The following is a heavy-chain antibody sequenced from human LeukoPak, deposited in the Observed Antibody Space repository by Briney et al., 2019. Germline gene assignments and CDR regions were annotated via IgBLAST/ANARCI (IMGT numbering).Heavy chain of an antibody. V-gene: IGHV3-30*18. Sequence: PGGSMKLSCAASGFPFSSYGMAWVRQAPGKGLEWMAVISNDGTRKYYADSVKGRFTISRDNSKNTLYLQMNSLRVEDMAVYYCAKDLTELTLALNCWGQGTLVTVSS. D-gene: IGHD1-20*01. CDR1: GFPFSSYG. CDR2: ISNDGTRK. J-gene: IGHJ1*01. CDR3: AKDLTELTLALNC.